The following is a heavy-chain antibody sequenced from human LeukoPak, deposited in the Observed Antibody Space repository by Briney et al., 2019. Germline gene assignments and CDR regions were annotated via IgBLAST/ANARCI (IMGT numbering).Heavy chain of an antibody. D-gene: IGHD6-19*01. CDR1: GYTFTGYY. V-gene: IGHV1-2*02. Sequence: EASVKVSCKASGYTFTGYYMHWVRQAPGQGLEWMGWINPNSGGTSYAQKFQGRVTMTSDTSISTAYMEVTRLTSDDTAVYYCARDVGYTSGWHFDYWGQGTLVTVSS. CDR2: INPNSGGT. J-gene: IGHJ4*02. CDR3: ARDVGYTSGWHFDY.